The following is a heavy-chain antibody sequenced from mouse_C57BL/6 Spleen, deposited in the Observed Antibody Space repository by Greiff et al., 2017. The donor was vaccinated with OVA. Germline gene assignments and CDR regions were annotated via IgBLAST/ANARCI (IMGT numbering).Heavy chain of an antibody. CDR2: INPNNGGT. Sequence: VQLQQSGPELVKPGASVKMSCKASGYTFTDYNMHWVKQSHGKSLEWIGYINPNNGGTSYNQKFKGKATLTVNKSSSTAYMELRSLTSEDSAVYYCASFYYDYDGFAYWGQGTLVTVSA. CDR1: GYTFTDYN. V-gene: IGHV1-22*01. CDR3: ASFYYDYDGFAY. D-gene: IGHD2-4*01. J-gene: IGHJ3*01.